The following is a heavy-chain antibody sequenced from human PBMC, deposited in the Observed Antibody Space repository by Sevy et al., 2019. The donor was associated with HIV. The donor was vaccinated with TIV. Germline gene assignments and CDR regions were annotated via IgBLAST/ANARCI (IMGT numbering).Heavy chain of an antibody. V-gene: IGHV3-49*04. CDR3: TRVEGAAAWGMYV. D-gene: IGHD1-26*01. CDR1: GFTFDGYT. CDR2: IRSKAYGGTT. J-gene: IGHJ6*02. Sequence: GGSLRLSCRASGFTFDGYTMSWVRQAPGKGLEWVALIRSKAYGGTTEYAASVKARFTISRDETKSIAYLKMNSLKTEATAVYYCTRVEGAAAWGMYVWGQGTTVTVSS.